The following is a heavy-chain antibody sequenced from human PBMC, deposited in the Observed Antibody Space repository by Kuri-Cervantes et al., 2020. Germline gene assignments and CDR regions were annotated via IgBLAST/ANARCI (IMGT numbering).Heavy chain of an antibody. CDR2: ISAYNGNT. Sequence: ASVKVSCKASGYTFTSYGISWVRQAPGQGLEWMGWISAYNGNTNYTQKLQGRVTMTTDTSTGTAYMELRSLRSDDTAVYYCARKKWREPLDYWGQGTLVTVSS. J-gene: IGHJ4*02. D-gene: IGHD1-14*01. CDR1: GYTFTSYG. V-gene: IGHV1-18*01. CDR3: ARKKWREPLDY.